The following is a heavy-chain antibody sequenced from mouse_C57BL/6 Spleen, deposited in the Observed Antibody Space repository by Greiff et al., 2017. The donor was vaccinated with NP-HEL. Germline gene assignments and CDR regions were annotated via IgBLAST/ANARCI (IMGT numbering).Heavy chain of an antibody. V-gene: IGHV7-3*01. D-gene: IGHD2-5*01. CDR1: GFTFTDYY. J-gene: IGHJ2*01. CDR2: IRNKANGYTT. Sequence: EVKLMESGGGLVQPGGSLSLSCAASGFTFTDYYMSWVRQPPGKALEWLGFIRNKANGYTTEYSASVKGRFTISRDNSQSILYLQMNALRAEDSATYYCARYESNCVGYWGQGTTLTVSS. CDR3: ARYESNCVGY.